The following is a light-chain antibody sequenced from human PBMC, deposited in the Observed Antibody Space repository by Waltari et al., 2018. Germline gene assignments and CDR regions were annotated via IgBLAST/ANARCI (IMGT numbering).Light chain of an antibody. CDR1: RDNENY. J-gene: IGKJ1*01. V-gene: IGKV1-16*02. Sequence: DIQLTPSPSSMLAVVGDKVPITCWASRDNENYVALFQQKSVKAPKSLIYDAYTLQTGVPLKFSGSGYGTEFTLTISSLQPEDFATYYCLQYNSYPRTFSQGTKVEIK. CDR3: LQYNSYPRT. CDR2: DAY.